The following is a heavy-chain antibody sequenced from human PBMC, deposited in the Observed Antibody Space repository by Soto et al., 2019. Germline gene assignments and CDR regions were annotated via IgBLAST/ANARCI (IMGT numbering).Heavy chain of an antibody. CDR3: VKDRDSNSWPSRDV. Sequence: ASVKVSCKTSGYTFTRNGICWVRQAPGQGLEWMGWISPKSGSIKYAQKFQGRVIMTTDTSTSTAYMELRSLRSDDTAVYYCVKDRDSNSWPSRDVWGPGTTVTVCS. D-gene: IGHD3-22*01. CDR1: GYTFTRNG. V-gene: IGHV1-18*01. CDR2: ISPKSGSI. J-gene: IGHJ6*02.